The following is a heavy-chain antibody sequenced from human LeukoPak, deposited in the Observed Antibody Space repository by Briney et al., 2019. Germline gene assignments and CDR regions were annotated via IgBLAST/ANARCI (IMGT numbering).Heavy chain of an antibody. Sequence: QPGGSLRLSCAASGFTFSSYAMHWVRQAPGKGLEWVTNINQDGNEKYYVDSVKGRFTISRDNAKNSLYLQMNNLRADDTAVYYCARGDTFSGDCWGQGTLVTVSS. J-gene: IGHJ4*02. V-gene: IGHV3-7*04. D-gene: IGHD5-18*01. CDR2: INQDGNEK. CDR1: GFTFSSYA. CDR3: ARGDTFSGDC.